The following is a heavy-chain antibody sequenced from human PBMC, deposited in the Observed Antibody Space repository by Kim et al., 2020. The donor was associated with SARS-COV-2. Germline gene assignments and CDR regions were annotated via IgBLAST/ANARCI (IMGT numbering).Heavy chain of an antibody. CDR3: ARRYSGSQGTFGY. D-gene: IGHD1-26*01. Sequence: YAQKFQGRVTITADESTSTAYMELSRLRSEDTAVYYCARRYSGSQGTFGYWGQGTLVTVSS. J-gene: IGHJ4*02. V-gene: IGHV1-69*01.